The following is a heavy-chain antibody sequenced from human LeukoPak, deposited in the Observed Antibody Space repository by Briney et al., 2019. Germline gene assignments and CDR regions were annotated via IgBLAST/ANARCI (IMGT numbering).Heavy chain of an antibody. V-gene: IGHV1-69-2*01. CDR2: FDPEDDET. Sequence: ASVKVSCKVSGYSFTDFYMQWIQQAPGKGLEWVGLFDPEDDETIYAEKFQGRVTITADTSRDTSYMSLSSLRPEDTAVYYCAVTAAGRDYMDVWGKGTTVTVSS. D-gene: IGHD6-13*01. J-gene: IGHJ6*03. CDR1: GYSFTDFY. CDR3: AVTAAGRDYMDV.